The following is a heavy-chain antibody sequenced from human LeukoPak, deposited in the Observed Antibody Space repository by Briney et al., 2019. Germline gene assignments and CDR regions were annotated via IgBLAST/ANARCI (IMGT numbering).Heavy chain of an antibody. CDR1: GFTFSSYS. V-gene: IGHV3-21*01. J-gene: IGHJ6*03. CDR2: INSSSSYI. D-gene: IGHD2-21*02. CDR3: ARLPGGDYGAGYYYYIDV. Sequence: PGGSLRLSCAASGFTFSSYSMNWVRQAPGKGVEWVSSINSSSSYIYYADSVKGRFTISRDNAKNSLYLQMNSLRAEDTAVYYCARLPGGDYGAGYYYYIDVWGKGTTVTVSS.